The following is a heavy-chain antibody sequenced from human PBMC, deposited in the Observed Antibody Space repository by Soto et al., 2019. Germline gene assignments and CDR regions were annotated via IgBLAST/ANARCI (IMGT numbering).Heavy chain of an antibody. V-gene: IGHV1-2*02. J-gene: IGHJ6*02. CDR2: INPKFGDT. Sequence: QVRLVQSGAEVKEPGDSVRVSCEASGYTFTAYHIHWVRQAPGQGLEWMGWINPKFGDTGYAQDFQGRVSMTSDMSISTVYMELSRLTSDDKAIYYCSRDMDYYYGRGSCNGHGVWGQGTTVTVFS. D-gene: IGHD3-10*02. CDR1: GYTFTAYH. CDR3: SRDMDYYYGRGSCNGHGV.